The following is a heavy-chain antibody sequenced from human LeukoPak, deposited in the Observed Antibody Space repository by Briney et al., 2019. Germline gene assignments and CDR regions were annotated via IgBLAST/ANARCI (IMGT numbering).Heavy chain of an antibody. V-gene: IGHV1-18*01. D-gene: IGHD6-19*01. CDR2: ISAYNGYT. CDR3: ARGVRSGVAVAGIRFDP. J-gene: IGHJ5*02. CDR1: GYTFTDYG. Sequence: ASVKVSCKASGYTFTDYGITWVRQAPGPGLEWMGWISAYNGYTNYAQNLQGRVTMTTDTSTNTAYMELRSLRSDDTAVYCCARGVRSGVAVAGIRFDPWGQGTLVTVSS.